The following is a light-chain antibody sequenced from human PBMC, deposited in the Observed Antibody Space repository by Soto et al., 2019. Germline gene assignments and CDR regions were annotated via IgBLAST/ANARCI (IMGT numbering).Light chain of an antibody. Sequence: EIVMTQSPAPPSLSPGDRVTPSCRASQSVRSNSAWYQQRPGQAPRLLIHDASHRAAGIPARFSGSGFGRDFTLTISSLEPEDAAVYYCQQRSNWPPITFGQGTRLEIK. CDR3: QQRSNWPPIT. CDR1: QSVRSN. CDR2: DAS. J-gene: IGKJ5*01. V-gene: IGKV3-11*02.